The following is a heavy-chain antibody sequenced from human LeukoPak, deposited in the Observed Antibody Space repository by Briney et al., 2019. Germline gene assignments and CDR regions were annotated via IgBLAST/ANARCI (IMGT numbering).Heavy chain of an antibody. J-gene: IGHJ4*02. Sequence: SVKVSCKASGGTFSSYAISWVRQAPGQGLEWMGGIIPIFGTANYAQKFQGRVTITADESTSTAYMELSSLRSEDTAVYYCARVTPDYDSSGYLWYFDYWGQGTLVTVTS. CDR3: ARVTPDYDSSGYLWYFDY. D-gene: IGHD3-22*01. CDR2: IIPIFGTA. V-gene: IGHV1-69*13. CDR1: GGTFSSYA.